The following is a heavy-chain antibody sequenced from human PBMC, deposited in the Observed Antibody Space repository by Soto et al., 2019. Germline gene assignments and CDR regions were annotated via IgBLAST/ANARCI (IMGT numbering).Heavy chain of an antibody. Sequence: ASVKVSCKASGYTFTGYYMHWVRQAPGQGLEWMGWINPNSGGTNYAQKFQGWVTMTRDTSISTAYMKLSRLRSDDTAVYYCARDSPHYYESSDYSFDILCQGIMVTVSS. CDR3: ARDSPHYYESSDYSFDI. V-gene: IGHV1-2*04. J-gene: IGHJ3*02. D-gene: IGHD3-22*01. CDR2: INPNSGGT. CDR1: GYTFTGYY.